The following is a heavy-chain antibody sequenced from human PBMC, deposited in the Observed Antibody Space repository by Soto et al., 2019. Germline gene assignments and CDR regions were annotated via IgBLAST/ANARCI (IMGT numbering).Heavy chain of an antibody. V-gene: IGHV3-30-3*01. Sequence: GGSLRLSCAASGFTFSSYAMHWVRQAPGKGLEWVAVISYDGSNKNHADTVKGRFTISRDNSKNTLYLQMNSLRAEDTAVYYCARGYDFWCGYYHRYGMDVWGQGTTVTVSS. CDR1: GFTFSSYA. J-gene: IGHJ6*02. D-gene: IGHD3-3*01. CDR3: ARGYDFWCGYYHRYGMDV. CDR2: ISYDGSNK.